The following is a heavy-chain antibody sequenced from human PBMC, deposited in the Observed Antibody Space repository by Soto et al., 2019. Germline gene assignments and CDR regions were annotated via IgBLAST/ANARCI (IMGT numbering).Heavy chain of an antibody. CDR3: TRDPVSSYDILTGSPNFDY. Sequence: SGGSLRLSCTASGFTFGDYAMSWFRQAPGKGLEWVGFIRSKAYGGTTEYAASVKGRFTISRDDSKSIAYLQMNSLKTEDTAVYYCTRDPVSSYDILTGSPNFDYWGQGTLVTVSS. J-gene: IGHJ4*02. CDR2: IRSKAYGGTT. D-gene: IGHD3-9*01. V-gene: IGHV3-49*03. CDR1: GFTFGDYA.